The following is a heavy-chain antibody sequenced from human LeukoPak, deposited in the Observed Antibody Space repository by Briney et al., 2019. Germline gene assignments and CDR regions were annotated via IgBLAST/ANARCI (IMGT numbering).Heavy chain of an antibody. CDR3: ARLGDHYHWSLDF. CDR2: IYSGATT. V-gene: IGHV3-53*01. D-gene: IGHD1-1*01. Sequence: PGGSLRLSCAASGFTIATKYMNWVRQAPGKGLEWVSIIYSGATTYYADSVRGRFTISRDTSKNTVSLQMNSLRAEDTAVYFCARLGDHYHWSLDFWGRGTLVTVSS. CDR1: GFTIATKY. J-gene: IGHJ2*01.